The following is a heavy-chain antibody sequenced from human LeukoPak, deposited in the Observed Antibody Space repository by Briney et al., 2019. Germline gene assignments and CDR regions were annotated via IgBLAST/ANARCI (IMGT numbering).Heavy chain of an antibody. CDR2: ISISSSYI. CDR3: ARDQTLYDYVWGSYRRYYFDY. CDR1: GFTFSSYR. Sequence: PGGSLRLSCAASGFTFSSYRMNWVRQAPGKGLGWVSSISISSSYIYYADSVKGRFTISRDNAKNSLYLQMNSLRAEDTAVYYCARDQTLYDYVWGSYRRYYFDYWGQGTLVTVSS. D-gene: IGHD3-16*02. J-gene: IGHJ4*02. V-gene: IGHV3-21*01.